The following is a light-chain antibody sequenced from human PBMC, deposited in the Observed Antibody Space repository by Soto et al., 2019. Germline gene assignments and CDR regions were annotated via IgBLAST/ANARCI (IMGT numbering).Light chain of an antibody. CDR3: SSYTSSSTWV. CDR1: SSDVGGYNY. J-gene: IGLJ3*02. Sequence: QSALTQPASVSGSPGQSITISCTGTSSDVGGYNYVSWYQQHPGKPPKLMIYEVSNRPSGVSNRFSGSKSGNTASVTISGLQAEDEADYYCSSYTSSSTWVFGGGTKVTVL. V-gene: IGLV2-14*01. CDR2: EVS.